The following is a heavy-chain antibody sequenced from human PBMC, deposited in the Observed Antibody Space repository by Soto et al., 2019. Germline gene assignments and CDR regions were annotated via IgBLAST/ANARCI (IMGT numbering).Heavy chain of an antibody. CDR1: GGSISSSNW. CDR3: ARFTGYDSSSWAHYFYYGMDV. V-gene: IGHV4-4*02. J-gene: IGHJ6*02. D-gene: IGHD6-13*01. Sequence: SETLSLTCAVSGGSISSSNWWSWVRQPPGKGLEWIGEIYHSGSTKYNPSLKSRVTISVDKSKNQFSLKLSSVTAADTAVYYCARFTGYDSSSWAHYFYYGMDVWGQGTMVTVSS. CDR2: IYHSGST.